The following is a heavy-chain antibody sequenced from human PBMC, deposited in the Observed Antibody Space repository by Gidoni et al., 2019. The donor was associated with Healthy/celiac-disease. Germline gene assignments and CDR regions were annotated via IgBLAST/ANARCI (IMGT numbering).Heavy chain of an antibody. D-gene: IGHD3-10*01. CDR2: INHSGST. CDR1: GGSFRGYY. Sequence: QVQLQQWGAGLLKPSETLSLTCAVYGGSFRGYYWSWIRQPPGKGLEWIGEINHSGSTNYNPSLKSRVTISVDTSKNQFSLKLSSVTAADTAVYYCARGGFITMVVWGQGTLVTVSS. V-gene: IGHV4-34*01. J-gene: IGHJ4*02. CDR3: ARGGFITMVV.